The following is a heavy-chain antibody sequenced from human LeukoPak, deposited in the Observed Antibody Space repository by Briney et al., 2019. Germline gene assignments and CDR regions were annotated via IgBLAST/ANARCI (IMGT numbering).Heavy chain of an antibody. CDR2: ISGSGGST. Sequence: PGGSLRLSCAASGFTFSTYAMSWVRQAPGKGLEWVSAISGSGGSTYYADSLKGRFTISRDNSKNTLYLQINSLRAEDTAVYYCAKDRVTSATTFFCQFDYWGQGTLVTVSP. V-gene: IGHV3-23*01. CDR1: GFTFSTYA. D-gene: IGHD4-17*01. CDR3: AKDRVTSATTFFCQFDY. J-gene: IGHJ4*02.